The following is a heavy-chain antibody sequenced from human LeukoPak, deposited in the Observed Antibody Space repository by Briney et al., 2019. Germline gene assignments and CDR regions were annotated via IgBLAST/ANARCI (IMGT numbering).Heavy chain of an antibody. CDR1: GGSISSYY. CDR2: IYYSG. J-gene: IGHJ4*02. V-gene: IGHV4-59*08. D-gene: IGHD6-19*01. Sequence: KTSETLSLTCTVSGGSISSYYWSWIRQPPGKGLEWIGYIYYSGSYNPSLKSRVTISVDTSKNQFSLKLSSVTAADTAVYYCARQRGGWLVIDYWGQGTLVTVSS. CDR3: ARQRGGWLVIDY.